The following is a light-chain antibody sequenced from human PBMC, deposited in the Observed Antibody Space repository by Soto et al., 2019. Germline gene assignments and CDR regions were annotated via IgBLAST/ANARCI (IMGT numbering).Light chain of an antibody. CDR2: EVS. CDR1: SSDVGGYNY. CDR3: SSYAGSNNV. Sequence: LTQPPSASGSPGQSVTISCTGTSSDVGGYNYVSWYQQHPGKAPKLMIYEVSKRPSGVPDRFSGSKSGNTASLTVSGLQAEDEADYYCSSYAGSNNVFGTGTKVTVL. J-gene: IGLJ1*01. V-gene: IGLV2-8*01.